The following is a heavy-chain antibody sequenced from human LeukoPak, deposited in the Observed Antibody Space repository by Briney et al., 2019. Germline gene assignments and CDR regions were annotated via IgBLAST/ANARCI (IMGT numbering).Heavy chain of an antibody. J-gene: IGHJ3*02. Sequence: PGGSLRLSCAASGFTFDDYGMSWVRQAPGKGLEWVSGINWNGGSTGYADSVKGRFTISRDNAKNSLDLQMNSLRAEDTAVYYCASHQEWQLPSGFDIWGQGTMVTVSS. CDR3: ASHQEWQLPSGFDI. CDR1: GFTFDDYG. V-gene: IGHV3-20*04. D-gene: IGHD2-15*01. CDR2: INWNGGST.